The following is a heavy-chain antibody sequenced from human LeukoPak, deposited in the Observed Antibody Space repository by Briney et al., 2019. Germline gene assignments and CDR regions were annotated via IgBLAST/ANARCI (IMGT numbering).Heavy chain of an antibody. CDR1: GFTFYDYS. V-gene: IGHV3-23*01. D-gene: IGHD3-10*01. CDR2: ISGSGDDT. Sequence: PGESLRLSCVASGFTFYDYSMSWVRQAPGKGLEWVSGISGSGDDTYYAESVKGRFTISRDSPKKTLYLQMNSLRVADTAVYYCARDAGGVDYWGQGTLVTVSS. J-gene: IGHJ4*02. CDR3: ARDAGGVDY.